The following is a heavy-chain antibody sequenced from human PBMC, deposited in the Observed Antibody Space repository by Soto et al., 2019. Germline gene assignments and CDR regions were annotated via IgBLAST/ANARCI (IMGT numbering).Heavy chain of an antibody. D-gene: IGHD3-10*01. CDR2: ISGSGGST. J-gene: IGHJ4*02. CDR1: GFTFSSYA. CDR3: AKDRLLWFGELSTFDY. Sequence: GGSLRLSCAASGFTFSSYAMSWVRQAPGKGLEWVSAISGSGGSTYYADSVKGRFTISRDNSKNTLYLQMNSLRAEDTAVYYCAKDRLLWFGELSTFDYWGQGTLVTVSS. V-gene: IGHV3-23*01.